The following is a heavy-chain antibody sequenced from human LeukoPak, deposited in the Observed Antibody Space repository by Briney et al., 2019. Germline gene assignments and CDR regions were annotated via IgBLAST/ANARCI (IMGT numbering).Heavy chain of an antibody. CDR2: IDTVGNT. CDR1: GFPFSNYD. D-gene: IGHD1-26*01. J-gene: IGHJ6*02. CDR3: IRIRTREHQYGMDV. Sequence: PGGSLRLSCGASGFPFSNYDMHWVRQAPGKGLDWVSAIDTVGNTYYSGSVKGRFTISRENAQNSLFLQMNRLRDGDTALYYCIRIRTREHQYGMDVWGQGTTVTVSS. V-gene: IGHV3-13*01.